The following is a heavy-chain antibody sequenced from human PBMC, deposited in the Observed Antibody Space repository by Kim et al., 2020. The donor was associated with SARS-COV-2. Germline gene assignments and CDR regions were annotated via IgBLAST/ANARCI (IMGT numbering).Heavy chain of an antibody. Sequence: GGSLRLSCAASGFTFSGTGMHWVRQAPGKGLEWVAVISYHGDNYYYTDSVKGRFTISRDNSKNTLYLQMSSLSAEDTAVYYCAKDRAGVTTHDYNGMDVWGQVTTVTVSS. V-gene: IGHV3-30*18. CDR3: AKDRAGVTTHDYNGMDV. CDR2: ISYHGDNY. CDR1: GFTFSGTG. J-gene: IGHJ6*02. D-gene: IGHD3-10*01.